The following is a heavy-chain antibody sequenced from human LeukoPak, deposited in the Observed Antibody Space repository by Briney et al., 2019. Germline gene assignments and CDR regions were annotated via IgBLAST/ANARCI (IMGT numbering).Heavy chain of an antibody. CDR1: GGSISSYY. V-gene: IGHV4-59*12. D-gene: IGHD3-22*01. CDR3: ARDNYYDSSGYVAFDY. Sequence: SETLSLTCTVSGGSISSYYWSWIWQPPGKGLEWIGYIYYSGSTNYNPSLKSRVTISVDTSKNQFSLKLSSVTAADTAVYYCARDNYYDSSGYVAFDYWGQGTLVTVSS. J-gene: IGHJ4*02. CDR2: IYYSGST.